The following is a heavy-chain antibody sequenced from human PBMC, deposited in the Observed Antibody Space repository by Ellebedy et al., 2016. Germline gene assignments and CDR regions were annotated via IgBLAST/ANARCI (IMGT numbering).Heavy chain of an antibody. Sequence: GESLKISXAASMFTFSNFAFHWVRQAPGKGLEWVAVISFDGRKKFYAESVKGRFTISRDNSKNTLFLQMNSLRLEDTAVYYCARVEPITLTYFDSWGQGTLVAVPS. V-gene: IGHV3-30*04. D-gene: IGHD3-10*01. CDR1: MFTFSNFA. CDR3: ARVEPITLTYFDS. CDR2: ISFDGRKK. J-gene: IGHJ4*02.